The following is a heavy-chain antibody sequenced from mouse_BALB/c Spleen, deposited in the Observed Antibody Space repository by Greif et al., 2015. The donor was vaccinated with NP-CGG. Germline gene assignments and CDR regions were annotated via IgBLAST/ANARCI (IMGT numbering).Heavy chain of an antibody. Sequence: QVQLQQSGPELVKPGASVKMSCKASGYTFTSYYIHWVKQRPGQGLEWIGWIYPGDGSTKYNEKFKGKTTLTADKSSSTAYMLLSSLTSEDSAIYFCARAGDFDYWGQGTTLTVSS. CDR3: ARAGDFDY. CDR1: GYTFTSYY. D-gene: IGHD3-3*01. J-gene: IGHJ2*01. CDR2: IYPGDGST. V-gene: IGHV1S56*01.